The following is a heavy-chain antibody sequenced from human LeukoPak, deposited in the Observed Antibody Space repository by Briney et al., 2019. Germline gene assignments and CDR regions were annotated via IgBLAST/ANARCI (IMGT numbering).Heavy chain of an antibody. D-gene: IGHD6-13*01. CDR2: ISSSSSYI. CDR3: ARDSGWLGYSTSLYYYMDV. Sequence: GGSLRLSCAASGFIFSTYSMNWVRQAPGKGLEWVSSISSSSSYIYYADSVKGRFTISRDNAKNSLYLQINSLRAEDTAVYYCARDSGWLGYSTSLYYYMDVWGKGTTVTVSS. V-gene: IGHV3-21*01. J-gene: IGHJ6*03. CDR1: GFIFSTYS.